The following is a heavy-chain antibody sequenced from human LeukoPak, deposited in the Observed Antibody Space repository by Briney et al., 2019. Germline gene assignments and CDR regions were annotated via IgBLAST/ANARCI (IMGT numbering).Heavy chain of an antibody. CDR3: ARATGYDSSGYYHYYYYYGMDV. CDR1: GFTFSSYA. J-gene: IGHJ6*02. D-gene: IGHD3-22*01. Sequence: GGSLRLSCAASGFTFSSYAMSWVRQAPGKGLEWVSGISGSGFSTYYADSVKGRFTISRDNSKNTLYLQMNSLRAEDTAVYYCARATGYDSSGYYHYYYYYGMDVWGQGTTVTVSS. CDR2: ISGSGFST. V-gene: IGHV3-23*01.